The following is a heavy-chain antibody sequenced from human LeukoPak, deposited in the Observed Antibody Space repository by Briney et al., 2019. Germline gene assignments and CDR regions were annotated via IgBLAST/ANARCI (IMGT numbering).Heavy chain of an antibody. J-gene: IGHJ4*02. CDR1: GFTFSSYA. CDR2: ISGSGGST. V-gene: IGHV3-23*01. D-gene: IGHD5-12*01. CDR3: AKVPRPVMPIHSGYGSDY. Sequence: PGGSLRLSCAASGFTFSSYAMSWVRQAPGKGLEWVSAISGSGGSTYYADSVKGRFTISRDNSKNTLYLQMNSLRAEDTAVYYCAKVPRPVMPIHSGYGSDYWGQGTLVTVSS.